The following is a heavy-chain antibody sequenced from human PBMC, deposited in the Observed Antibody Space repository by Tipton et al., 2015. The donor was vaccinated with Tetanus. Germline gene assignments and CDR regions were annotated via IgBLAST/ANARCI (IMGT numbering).Heavy chain of an antibody. Sequence: TLSLTCAVYGGSFSGYYWSWIRQPPGKGLEWIGEINHSGSTNYNPSLKSRVTISVDTSKNQFSLKLSSVTAADTAVYYCARDLVGVIDYWGQGTLVTVSS. CDR2: INHSGST. CDR1: GGSFSGYY. D-gene: IGHD2-15*01. J-gene: IGHJ4*02. CDR3: ARDLVGVIDY. V-gene: IGHV4-34*01.